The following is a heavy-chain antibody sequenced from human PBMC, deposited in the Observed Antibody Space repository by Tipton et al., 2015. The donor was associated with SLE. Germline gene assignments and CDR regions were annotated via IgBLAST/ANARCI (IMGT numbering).Heavy chain of an antibody. V-gene: IGHV3-11*06. D-gene: IGHD3-16*02. CDR3: AKDRGMITFGGVIVTPDGSFDY. CDR2: ISSSSSYT. Sequence: SLRLSCAASGFTFSSYAMSWVRQAPGKGLEWVSYISSSSSYTNYADSVKGRFTISRDNAKNSLYLQMNSLRAEDTAVYYCAKDRGMITFGGVIVTPDGSFDYWGQGTLVTVSS. CDR1: GFTFSSYA. J-gene: IGHJ4*02.